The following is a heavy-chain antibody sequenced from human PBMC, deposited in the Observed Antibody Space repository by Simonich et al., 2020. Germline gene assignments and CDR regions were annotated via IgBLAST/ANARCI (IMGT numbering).Heavy chain of an antibody. CDR2: ISAYNGNT. CDR3: ARASRGTWWYYYFDY. Sequence: QVQLVQSGAEVKKPGASVKVSCKASGYTFPSYGISWVRQAPGQGLEWMGWISAYNGNTNYAQKLQGRGTMTTDTSTSTAYRELRSLRSDDTAVYDCARASRGTWWYYYFDYWGQGTLVTVSS. J-gene: IGHJ4*02. V-gene: IGHV1-18*01. CDR1: GYTFPSYG. D-gene: IGHD2-15*01.